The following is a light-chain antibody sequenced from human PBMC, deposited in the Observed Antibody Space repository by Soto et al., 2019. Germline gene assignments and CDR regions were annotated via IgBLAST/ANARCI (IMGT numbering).Light chain of an antibody. V-gene: IGKV1-5*01. Sequence: DIQMTQSPSTLSGSVGDRVTITCRASQTISSWLAWYQQKTGKAPKFLIYDDSSLESGVPSRFSGSGSGTELTLTISTLQPDDFATYYCQKYNSYPWTFGQGTKVDIK. CDR1: QTISSW. CDR2: DDS. CDR3: QKYNSYPWT. J-gene: IGKJ1*01.